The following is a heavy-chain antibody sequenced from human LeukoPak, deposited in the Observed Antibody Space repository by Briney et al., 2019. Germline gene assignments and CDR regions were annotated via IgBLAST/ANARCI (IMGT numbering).Heavy chain of an antibody. D-gene: IGHD3-9*01. V-gene: IGHV4-4*07. Sequence: SETLSLTCTVSGGSISSYYRSWIRQPAGKGLEWIGRIHTSGSTNYNPSLKSRVTMSVDTSKNQFSLKLSSVTAADTAVYYCAREIRYDILTGLVHWFDPWGQGALVTVSS. CDR2: IHTSGST. J-gene: IGHJ5*02. CDR3: AREIRYDILTGLVHWFDP. CDR1: GGSISSYY.